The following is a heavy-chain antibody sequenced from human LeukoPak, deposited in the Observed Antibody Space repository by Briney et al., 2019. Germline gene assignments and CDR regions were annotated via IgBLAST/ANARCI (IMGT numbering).Heavy chain of an antibody. V-gene: IGHV1-8*01. D-gene: IGHD2-15*01. J-gene: IGHJ4*02. CDR1: GYTFTSYD. CDR3: VRDEGYCTGGSCGY. Sequence: ASVKVSCKASGYTFTSYDINWVRQATGQGLEWMGWMNPNSGNTGYAQKFQGRVTMTRNTSISTAYMELSSLRSEDTAVYFCVRDEGYCTGGSCGYWGQGTLVAVSS. CDR2: MNPNSGNT.